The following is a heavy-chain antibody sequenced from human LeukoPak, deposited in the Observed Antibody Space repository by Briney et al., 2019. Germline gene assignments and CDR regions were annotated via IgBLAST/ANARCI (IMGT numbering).Heavy chain of an antibody. V-gene: IGHV4-31*03. CDR3: ARGGLLFWFDP. CDR2: IYYSGST. CDR1: GGSISSGGYY. Sequence: PSQTLSLNCTVSGGSISSGGYYWSWIRQHSGKGLEWIGYIYYSGSTYYNPSLKSRVTISVDTSKNQFSLKLSSVTAADTAVYYCARGGLLFWFDPWGQGTLVTVSS. D-gene: IGHD3-10*01. J-gene: IGHJ5*02.